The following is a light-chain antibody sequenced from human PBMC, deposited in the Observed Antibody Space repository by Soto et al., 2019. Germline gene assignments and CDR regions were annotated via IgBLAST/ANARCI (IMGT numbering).Light chain of an antibody. Sequence: EIVLTQSPGTLSLSPGERATLSCRASQTVSSHLAWYQQKPGQAPRLLIYHVSTRATGIPARFSGSGSGTEFTLTINSLQSEDFAVYYCQQHNQWPITFGQGTRLEIK. CDR2: HVS. J-gene: IGKJ5*01. CDR1: QTVSSH. V-gene: IGKV3D-15*01. CDR3: QQHNQWPIT.